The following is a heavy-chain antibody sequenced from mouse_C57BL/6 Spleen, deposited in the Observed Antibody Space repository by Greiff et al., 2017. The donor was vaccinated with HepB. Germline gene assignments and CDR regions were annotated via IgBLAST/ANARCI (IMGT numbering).Heavy chain of an antibody. J-gene: IGHJ3*01. CDR3: ARSKDNYYGSSGFAY. Sequence: QVQLQQPGAELVKPGASVKMSCKASGYTFTSYWITWVKQRPGQGLEWIGDIYPGSGSTNYNEKFKSKATLTVDTSSSTAYMQLSSLTSEDSAVYYCARSKDNYYGSSGFAYWGQGTLVTVSA. CDR1: GYTFTSYW. V-gene: IGHV1-55*01. D-gene: IGHD1-1*01. CDR2: IYPGSGST.